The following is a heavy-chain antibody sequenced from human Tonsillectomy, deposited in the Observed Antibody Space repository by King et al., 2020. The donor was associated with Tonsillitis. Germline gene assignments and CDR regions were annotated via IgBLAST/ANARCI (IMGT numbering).Heavy chain of an antibody. J-gene: IGHJ4*02. CDR2: INHSGST. D-gene: IGHD3-22*01. V-gene: IGHV4-34*01. CDR3: ARGGGCYYDSSGYHYYFDY. CDR1: GGSFSGYY. Sequence: VQLQQWGAGLLKPSETLSLTCAVYGGSFSGYYWSWIRQPPGKGLEWIGEINHSGSTNYNPSLKSRVTISVDTSKNQFSLKLSSVTAADTAVYYCARGGGCYYDSSGYHYYFDYWGQGTLVTVSS.